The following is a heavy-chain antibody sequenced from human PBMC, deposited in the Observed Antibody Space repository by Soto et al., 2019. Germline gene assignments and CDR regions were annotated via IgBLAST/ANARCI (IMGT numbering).Heavy chain of an antibody. CDR1: GNTFTTYY. J-gene: IGHJ4*02. V-gene: IGHV1-46*01. D-gene: IGHD2-21*02. Sequence: QVQLMQSGAEVKKPGASVKVSCKASGNTFTTYYIHWVRQAPGQGLEWMGTVNPSGGHTTYSQNFLGRVTMTRDTSTSTLYMELTSLTSDDTAVYYCARGGHVVVVTAAFDSWGQGTLVTVSS. CDR3: ARGGHVVVVTAAFDS. CDR2: VNPSGGHT.